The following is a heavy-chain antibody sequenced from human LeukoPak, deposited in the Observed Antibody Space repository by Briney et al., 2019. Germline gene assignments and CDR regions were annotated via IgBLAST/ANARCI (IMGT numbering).Heavy chain of an antibody. CDR2: IKEDGSVK. CDR1: GFTFSRYW. Sequence: PGGSLRLSCAATGFTFSRYWMSWVRQAPGKGLEWVANIKEDGSVKYYVESVKGRFTISRDNAKNSLYLQMNSLRAEDKAVYYCAASITVFYYCGQGTLVTVSS. V-gene: IGHV3-7*02. J-gene: IGHJ4*02. CDR3: AASITVFYY. D-gene: IGHD5-24*01.